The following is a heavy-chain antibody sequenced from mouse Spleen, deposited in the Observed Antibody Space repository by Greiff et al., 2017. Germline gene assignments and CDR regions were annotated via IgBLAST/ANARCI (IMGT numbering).Heavy chain of an antibody. J-gene: IGHJ3*01. CDR2: IWSDGST. D-gene: IGHD1-1*01. Sequence: QVQLKETGPGLVAPSQSLSITCTVSGFSLTSYGVHWVRQPPGKGLEWLVVIWSDGSTNYNSALKSRLSISKDNSKSQVFLKMNSLQTDDTAMYYCARDYGSSPLFAYWGQGTLVTVSA. V-gene: IGHV2-6*03. CDR3: ARDYGSSPLFAY. CDR1: GFSLTSYG.